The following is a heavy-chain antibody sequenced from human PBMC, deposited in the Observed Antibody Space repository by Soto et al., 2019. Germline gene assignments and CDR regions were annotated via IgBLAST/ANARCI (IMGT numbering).Heavy chain of an antibody. D-gene: IGHD1-1*01. CDR2: IRXYXVXXXT. Sequence: ASVKVSCKASTETFNNYGIAWVRQAPGQGLXWMGXIRXYXVXXXTXXXKRFQGRFTMASDSASNTASMELRSLTPDDTAVYYCARGGQKNVYTSIGPWGQGTLVTV. CDR3: ARGGQKNVYTSIGP. V-gene: IGHV1-18*04. J-gene: IGHJ5*02. CDR1: TETFNNYG.